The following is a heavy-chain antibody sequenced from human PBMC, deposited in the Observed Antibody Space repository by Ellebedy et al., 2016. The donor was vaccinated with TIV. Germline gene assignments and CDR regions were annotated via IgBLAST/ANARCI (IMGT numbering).Heavy chain of an antibody. CDR1: GGSISSYY. J-gene: IGHJ4*02. V-gene: IGHV4-59*01. Sequence: GSLRLSCTVSGGSISSYYWSWIRQPPGKGLEWIGYIYYSGSTNYDPSLRSRVTISVDTSKNQFSLKLSSVTTADTAVHYCARGRPDRSGAGLFDSWGQGTLVTVPS. CDR2: IYYSGST. D-gene: IGHD3-22*01. CDR3: ARGRPDRSGAGLFDS.